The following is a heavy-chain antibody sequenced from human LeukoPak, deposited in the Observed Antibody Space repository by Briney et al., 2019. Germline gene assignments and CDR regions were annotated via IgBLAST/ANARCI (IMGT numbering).Heavy chain of an antibody. CDR2: ISYDGSSK. Sequence: GRSLRLSCAASGFTFSSYGIHWVRQAPGKGLEWVAAISYDGSSKYYADSVKGRFTISRDNSKNTLYLQMNSLRAEDTAVYYCARGQGVVVHGKYHYYGMDVWGQGTTVTVSS. D-gene: IGHD3-22*01. V-gene: IGHV3-30*03. CDR1: GFTFSSYG. J-gene: IGHJ6*02. CDR3: ARGQGVVVHGKYHYYGMDV.